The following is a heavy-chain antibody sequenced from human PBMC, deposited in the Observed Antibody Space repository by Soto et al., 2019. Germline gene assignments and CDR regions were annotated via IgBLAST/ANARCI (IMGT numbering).Heavy chain of an antibody. CDR1: GGTFSSYA. D-gene: IGHD3-10*01. CDR3: ARDPTDYYGSNDSRWFDP. J-gene: IGHJ5*02. Sequence: SVKVSCKASGGTFSSYAISWVRQAPGQGLEWMGGIIPIFGTANYAQKFQGRVTTTADESTSTAYMELSSLRSEDTAVYYCARDPTDYYGSNDSRWFDPWGQGTLVTVSS. CDR2: IIPIFGTA. V-gene: IGHV1-69*13.